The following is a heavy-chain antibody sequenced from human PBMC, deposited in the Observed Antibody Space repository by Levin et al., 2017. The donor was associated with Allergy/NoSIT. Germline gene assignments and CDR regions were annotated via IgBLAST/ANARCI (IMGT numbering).Heavy chain of an antibody. CDR3: TRESYDFWSGYYYGMDV. Sequence: GGSLRLSCAASGFTFSAYWMHWVRQVPGKGLVWVSHINNDGTIISYADSVKGRFTISRDNAKNTLYLQMTSLRAEDTAFYYCTRESYDFWSGYYYGMDVWGQGSTVTVSS. D-gene: IGHD3-3*01. CDR1: GFTFSAYW. J-gene: IGHJ6*02. V-gene: IGHV3-74*01. CDR2: INNDGTII.